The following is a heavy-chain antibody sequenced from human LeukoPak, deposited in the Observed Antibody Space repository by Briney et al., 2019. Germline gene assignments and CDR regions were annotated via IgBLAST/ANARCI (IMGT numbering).Heavy chain of an antibody. J-gene: IGHJ3*02. CDR2: ISAYNGNT. CDR1: GYTFTSYY. D-gene: IGHD3-10*01. CDR3: ARGPYFRRAPRHFDI. V-gene: IGHV1-18*01. Sequence: GASVKVSCKTSGYTFTSYYISWVRQAPGQGLEWMAWISAYNGNTKYAQKFQGRVTMTTDTSTSTAYMELRSLRSDDTAVYYCARGPYFRRAPRHFDIWGQGTMVTVSS.